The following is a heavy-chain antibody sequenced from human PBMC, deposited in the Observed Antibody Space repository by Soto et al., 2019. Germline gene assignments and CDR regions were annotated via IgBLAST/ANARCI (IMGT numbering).Heavy chain of an antibody. Sequence: SGPTLVNPTQTLTLPCTLSGFSLTTRSMCGSWIRHSPGKALEWLALIDWDGDTYYSTSLKTRLPISRDTSTNQVVLTMTNLEPADTATYFCARRLNYDFWTGYFFDFWGQGALVTVSS. CDR1: GFSLTTRSMC. CDR2: IDWDGDT. CDR3: ARRLNYDFWTGYFFDF. J-gene: IGHJ4*02. D-gene: IGHD3-3*01. V-gene: IGHV2-70*01.